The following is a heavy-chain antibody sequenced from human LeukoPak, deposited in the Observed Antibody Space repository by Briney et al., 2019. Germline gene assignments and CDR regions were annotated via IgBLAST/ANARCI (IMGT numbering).Heavy chain of an antibody. CDR3: ARKGGGGYSSGRTNPNYYYYYMDV. D-gene: IGHD6-19*01. Sequence: GGSLRLSCAASGFTFSSYGMHWVRQAPGKGLEWASSISSSSSYIYYADSVKGRFTISRDNAKNSLYLQMNSLRAEDTAVYYCARKGGGGYSSGRTNPNYYYYYMDVWGKGTTVTVSS. CDR1: GFTFSSYG. J-gene: IGHJ6*03. V-gene: IGHV3-21*01. CDR2: ISSSSSYI.